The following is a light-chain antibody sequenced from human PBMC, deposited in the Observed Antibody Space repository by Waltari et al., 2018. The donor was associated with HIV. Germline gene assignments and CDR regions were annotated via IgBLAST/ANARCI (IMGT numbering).Light chain of an antibody. Sequence: QSVLTQPPSASGTPGQRVTIACSGSNSNIGSNPVNWYQQLPGTAPQLLIYNSNQRPSVVPYRFAGSKSGISASRAISGLQSEDEAGYYCAAWDDGLHGWIFGGGTKLTVL. CDR2: NSN. CDR1: NSNIGSNP. CDR3: AAWDDGLHGWI. V-gene: IGLV1-44*01. J-gene: IGLJ2*01.